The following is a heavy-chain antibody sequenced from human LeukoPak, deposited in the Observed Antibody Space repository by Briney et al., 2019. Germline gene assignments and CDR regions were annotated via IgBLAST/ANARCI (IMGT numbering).Heavy chain of an antibody. CDR1: GFSFSNYW. CDR3: VVDHSGSADY. V-gene: IGHV3-74*01. Sequence: GGSLRLSCAASGFSFSNYWFHWVRQAPGEGLVWVSRTNEHGTIINYADSVKGRFTISRDNAKNTLYLQMNSLRTEDSALYYCVVDHSGSADYWGQGTLVTVSS. D-gene: IGHD3-10*01. CDR2: TNEHGTII. J-gene: IGHJ4*02.